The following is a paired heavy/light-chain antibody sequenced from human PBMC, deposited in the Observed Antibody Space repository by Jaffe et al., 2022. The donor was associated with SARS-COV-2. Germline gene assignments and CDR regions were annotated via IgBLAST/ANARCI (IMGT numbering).Heavy chain of an antibody. CDR2: ISGSGGTT. J-gene: IGHJ3*02. V-gene: IGHV3-23*01. Sequence: EVQLLESGGGLVQPGGSLRLSCAASGFTFSSYAMRWVRQAPGKGLEWVSGISGSGGTTDYADSVKGRFTISRDNSKNTLYLQMNSLRAEDTALYYCAKDRVVVGLDAFDIWGQGTMVTVSS. D-gene: IGHD3-22*01. CDR3: AKDRVVVGLDAFDI. CDR1: GFTFSSYA.
Light chain of an antibody. CDR3: QQYYTTRYT. V-gene: IGKV4-1*01. CDR1: QSVLYSSNNKNY. CDR2: WAS. Sequence: DIVMTQSPDSLAVSLGERATINCKSSQSVLYSSNNKNYLAWYQQKPGQPPKLLIYWASTRESGVPDRFSGSGSGTDFTLTISSLQAEDVAVYYCQQYYTTRYTFGQGTKLEIK. J-gene: IGKJ2*01.